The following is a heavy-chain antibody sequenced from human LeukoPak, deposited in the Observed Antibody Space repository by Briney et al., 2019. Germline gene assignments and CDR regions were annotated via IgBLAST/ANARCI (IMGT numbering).Heavy chain of an antibody. CDR1: GGSISSYY. V-gene: IGHV4-59*01. CDR2: IYYSGST. CDR3: ARVIVGATLWFDP. D-gene: IGHD1-26*01. J-gene: IGHJ5*02. Sequence: SETLSLTCTVSGGSISSYYWSWIRQPPGKGLEWIGYIYYSGSTNYNPSLKSRVTISVDTSKNQFSLKLSSMTAADTAVYYCARVIVGATLWFDPWGQGTLVTVSS.